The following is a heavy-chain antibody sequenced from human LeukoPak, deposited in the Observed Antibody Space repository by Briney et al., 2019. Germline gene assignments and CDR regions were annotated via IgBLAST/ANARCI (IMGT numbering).Heavy chain of an antibody. V-gene: IGHV4-34*01. J-gene: IGHJ4*02. CDR2: INHSGST. CDR3: ARGALRYLDWLLRFDYFDY. D-gene: IGHD3-9*01. CDR1: GGSFSGYY. Sequence: PSETLSLTCAVYGGSFSGYYWSWIRQPPGKGLEWIGEINHSGSTNYNPSLKSRVTISVDTSKNQFSLKLSSVTAADTAVYYCARGALRYLDWLLRFDYFDYWGQGTLVTVSS.